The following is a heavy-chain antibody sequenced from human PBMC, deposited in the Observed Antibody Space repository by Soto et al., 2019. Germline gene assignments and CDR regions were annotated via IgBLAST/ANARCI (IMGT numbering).Heavy chain of an antibody. CDR2: MNPNTGNT. CDR3: ARRKERSGPNYFDY. CDR1: GYTFSTYD. Sequence: QEQLVQSGAEVKKPGASVKVSCKTSGYTFSTYDINWVRQAPGQGLEWMGWMNPNTGNTGYAQKFRGRVILTRNTSISTAYMELMSLKTEDTAVYFCARRKERSGPNYFDYWGQGTLVTVSS. J-gene: IGHJ4*02. V-gene: IGHV1-8*01. D-gene: IGHD6-25*01.